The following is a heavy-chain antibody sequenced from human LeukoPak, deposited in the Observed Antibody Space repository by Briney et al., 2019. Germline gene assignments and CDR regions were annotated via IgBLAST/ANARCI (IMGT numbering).Heavy chain of an antibody. D-gene: IGHD3-10*01. J-gene: IGHJ6*03. CDR2: IYTSGST. Sequence: NPSETLSLTCTVSGGSISSYYWSWIRQPAGKGLEWIGRIYTSGSTNYNPSLKSRVTISVDKSKNQFSLKLSSVTAADTAVYYCARALWFGESKTAPYYYYMGVWGKGTTVTVSS. CDR3: ARALWFGESKTAPYYYYMGV. CDR1: GGSISSYY. V-gene: IGHV4-4*07.